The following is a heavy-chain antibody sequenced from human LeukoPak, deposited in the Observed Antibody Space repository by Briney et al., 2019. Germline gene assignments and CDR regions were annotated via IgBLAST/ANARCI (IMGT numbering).Heavy chain of an antibody. D-gene: IGHD2-2*01. J-gene: IGHJ3*02. CDR1: GGSISNYY. CDR2: IYYSGST. Sequence: SETLALTCTVSGGSISNYYWSWIRQPAGKGLEWIGSIYYSGSTYYNPSLKSRVTISVDTSKNQFSLKLSSVTAADTAVYYCARVRYCSSTSCYAGAFDIWGQGTMVTVSS. V-gene: IGHV4-4*07. CDR3: ARVRYCSSTSCYAGAFDI.